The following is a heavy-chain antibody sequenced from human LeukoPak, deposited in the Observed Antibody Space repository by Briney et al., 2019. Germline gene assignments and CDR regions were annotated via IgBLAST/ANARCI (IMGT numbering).Heavy chain of an antibody. Sequence: ASVKVSCKVSGYTLTELSMHWVRQAPGKGLEWMGGFDPEDGETIYAQKFQGRVTMTEDTSTDTAYMELSSLRSEDTAVYYCAKDLSVVVVAASDYWGQGTLVTVSS. CDR1: GYTLTELS. CDR3: AKDLSVVVVAASDY. CDR2: FDPEDGET. V-gene: IGHV1-24*01. J-gene: IGHJ4*02. D-gene: IGHD2-15*01.